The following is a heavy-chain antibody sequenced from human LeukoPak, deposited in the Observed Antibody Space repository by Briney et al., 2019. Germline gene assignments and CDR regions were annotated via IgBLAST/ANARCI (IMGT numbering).Heavy chain of an antibody. CDR2: ISGSGGST. CDR1: GFTFSSYV. Sequence: PGGSLRLSCAASGFTFSSYVMSWVRQAPGKGREWVSAISGSGGSTYYADSVKGRFTIFRDNSKNTLYLQMNSLRAEDTAVYYCARGGEVGATVDYWGQGTLVAVSS. V-gene: IGHV3-23*01. J-gene: IGHJ4*02. D-gene: IGHD1-26*01. CDR3: ARGGEVGATVDY.